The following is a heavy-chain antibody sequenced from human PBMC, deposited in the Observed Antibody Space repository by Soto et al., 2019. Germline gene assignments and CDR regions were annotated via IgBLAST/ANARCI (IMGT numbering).Heavy chain of an antibody. D-gene: IGHD6-6*01. J-gene: IGHJ6*02. CDR3: ARAYSSSSDYYYGMDV. V-gene: IGHV5-51*01. Sequence: GESLKISCKGSGYRFTSYWIGWVRQMPGKGLEWMGIIYPGDSDTRYSPSFQGQVTISADKSISTAYLQWSSLKASDTAMYYCARAYSSSSDYYYGMDVWGQGTTVTVSS. CDR2: IYPGDSDT. CDR1: GYRFTSYW.